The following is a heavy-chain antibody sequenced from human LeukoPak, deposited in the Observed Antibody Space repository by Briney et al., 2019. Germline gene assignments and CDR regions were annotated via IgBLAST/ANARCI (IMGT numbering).Heavy chain of an antibody. J-gene: IGHJ5*02. D-gene: IGHD3-3*01. CDR1: GGSISSGDYY. V-gene: IGHV4-30-4*01. CDR3: ASNNFWSARGFDP. Sequence: PSETLSLTCTVSGGSISSGDYYWSWIRQPPGKGLEWIGYIYYSGSTYYNPSLESRVTISVDTSKNQFSLKLTSVTAADTAVYYCASNNFWSARGFDPWGQGTLVTVSS. CDR2: IYYSGST.